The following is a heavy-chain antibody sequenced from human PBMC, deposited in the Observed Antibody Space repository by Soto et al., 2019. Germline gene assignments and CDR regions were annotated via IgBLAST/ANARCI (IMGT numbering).Heavy chain of an antibody. CDR1: GFTFSSYS. CDR3: ASSGGKGSGWKY. D-gene: IGHD6-19*01. Sequence: PGGSLRLSCAASGFTFSSYSMNWVRQAPGKGLEWVSSISSSSSYIYYADSVKGRFTITRDNAKNSLYLQMNSLRAEDTSLYYCASSGGKGSGWKYWGQGTLVTVSS. V-gene: IGHV3-21*01. J-gene: IGHJ4*02. CDR2: ISSSSSYI.